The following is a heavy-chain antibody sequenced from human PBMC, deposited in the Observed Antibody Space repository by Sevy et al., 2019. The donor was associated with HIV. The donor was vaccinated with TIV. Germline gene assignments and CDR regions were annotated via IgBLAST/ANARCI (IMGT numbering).Heavy chain of an antibody. CDR1: GFTFSSYS. D-gene: IGHD5-12*01. V-gene: IGHV3-21*01. J-gene: IGHJ4*02. CDR3: AREGIIVATIAFDY. Sequence: GGSLRLSCAASGFTFSSYSMNWVRQAPGKGLEWVSSISSSSSYIYYADSVKGRFTISRDNAKNSLYLQMNSLRAEDTAVYYCAREGIIVATIAFDYWGQRTLVTVSS. CDR2: ISSSSSYI.